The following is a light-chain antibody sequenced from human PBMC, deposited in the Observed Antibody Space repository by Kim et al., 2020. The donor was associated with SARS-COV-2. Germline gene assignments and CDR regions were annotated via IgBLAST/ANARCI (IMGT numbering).Light chain of an antibody. CDR2: GAS. CDR1: QSVSGSY. Sequence: PGESATRSCRASQSVSGSYLAWYQQKPGQAPRLLICGASSRATGIPDRFSGSGSGTDFTLTISRLEPEDFAVYYCQQYGSSPWTFGQGTKVDIK. CDR3: QQYGSSPWT. V-gene: IGKV3-20*01. J-gene: IGKJ1*01.